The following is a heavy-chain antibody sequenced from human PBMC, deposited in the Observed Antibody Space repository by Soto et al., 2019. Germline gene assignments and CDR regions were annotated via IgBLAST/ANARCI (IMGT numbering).Heavy chain of an antibody. J-gene: IGHJ3*02. V-gene: IGHV4-34*01. Sequence: SETLSLTCAVYAGSFSHYYWNWIRQSPGKGLEWIGKIKHSGSSNYNPSLRSRVSISVDMSKNQFSLRLTSVTAADTAVYYCARGGSSDWRVALDIWGQGTMVTVS. CDR2: IKHSGSS. D-gene: IGHD6-19*01. CDR3: ARGGSSDWRVALDI. CDR1: AGSFSHYY.